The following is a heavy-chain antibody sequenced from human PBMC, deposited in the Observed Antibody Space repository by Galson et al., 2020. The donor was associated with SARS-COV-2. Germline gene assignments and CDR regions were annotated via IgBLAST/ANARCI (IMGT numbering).Heavy chain of an antibody. J-gene: IGHJ6*02. V-gene: IGHV3-30-3*01. CDR3: ARPLGHGDYYYGMDV. Sequence: TGGSLRLSCAASGFTFSSYAMHWVRQAPGKGLEWVAVISYDGSNKYYADPVKGRFTISRDNSKNTLYLQMNSLRAEDTAVYYCARPLGHGDYYYGMDVWGQGTTVTVSS. CDR1: GFTFSSYA. D-gene: IGHD4-17*01. CDR2: ISYDGSNK.